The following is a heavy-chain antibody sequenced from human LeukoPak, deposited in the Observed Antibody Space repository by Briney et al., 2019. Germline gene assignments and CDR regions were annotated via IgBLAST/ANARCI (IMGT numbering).Heavy chain of an antibody. CDR2: IYTSGST. D-gene: IGHD6-19*01. V-gene: IGHV4-4*09. CDR1: GGSISSYY. CDR3: ASHGSGWSRWFDP. Sequence: SETLSLTCTVSGGSISSYYWSWIRQPPGKGLEWIGYIYTSGSTNYNPSLKSRVTISVDTSKNQFSLKLSTATAADTAVYYCASHGSGWSRWFDPWGQGTLVTVSS. J-gene: IGHJ5*02.